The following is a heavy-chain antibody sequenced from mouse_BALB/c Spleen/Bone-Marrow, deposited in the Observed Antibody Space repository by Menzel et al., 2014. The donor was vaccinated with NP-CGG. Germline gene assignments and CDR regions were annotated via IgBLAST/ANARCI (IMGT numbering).Heavy chain of an antibody. CDR1: GFTFSSYT. Sequence: EVMLVESGGGLVQPGGSLKLSCAASGFTFSSYTMSWVRQTPEKRLEWVAYISNVGGSTYYPDTVKGRFTISRDNAKNTLYLQMSSLKSEDTAMYYCARHGYYGSRAMDYWGQGTSVTVSS. D-gene: IGHD1-1*01. CDR3: ARHGYYGSRAMDY. J-gene: IGHJ4*01. CDR2: ISNVGGST. V-gene: IGHV5-12-2*01.